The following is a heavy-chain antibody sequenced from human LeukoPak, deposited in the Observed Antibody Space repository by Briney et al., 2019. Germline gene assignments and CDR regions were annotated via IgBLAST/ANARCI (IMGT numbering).Heavy chain of an antibody. D-gene: IGHD3-10*01. V-gene: IGHV3-23*01. Sequence: GGSLRLSCAVSGFSFSTFPMSWVRQAPGKGLEWVSAISRGGDHTYYADSVKGRFTISRDDSKSTLYLQMNSLRAADTAVYYCAKRNYYGSGSYPDYWGQGTLVTVSS. CDR3: AKRNYYGSGSYPDY. CDR2: ISRGGDHT. CDR1: GFSFSTFP. J-gene: IGHJ4*02.